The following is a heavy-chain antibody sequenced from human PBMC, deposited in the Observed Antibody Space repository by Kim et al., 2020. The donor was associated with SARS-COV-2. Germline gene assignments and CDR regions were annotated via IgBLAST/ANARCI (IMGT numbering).Heavy chain of an antibody. D-gene: IGHD2-2*01. J-gene: IGHJ4*02. Sequence: SLKSRLTISVNTSKNQFSLKLSSVTAADTAVYYCARVNSRAVVPAAIEYWGQGTLVTVSS. CDR3: ARVNSRAVVPAAIEY. V-gene: IGHV4-31*02.